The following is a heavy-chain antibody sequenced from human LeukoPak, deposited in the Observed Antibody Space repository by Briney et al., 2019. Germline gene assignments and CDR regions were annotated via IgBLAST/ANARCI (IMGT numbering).Heavy chain of an antibody. CDR1: GFTFSSYA. CDR3: AKSYDILTGYYGMDV. D-gene: IGHD3-9*01. J-gene: IGHJ6*02. Sequence: GGSLRLSCAASGFTFSSYAMSWVRQAPGKGLGWVSAISGSGGSTYYADSVKGRFTISRDNSKNTLYLQMNSLRAEDTAVYYCAKSYDILTGYYGMDVWGQGTTVTVSS. V-gene: IGHV3-23*01. CDR2: ISGSGGST.